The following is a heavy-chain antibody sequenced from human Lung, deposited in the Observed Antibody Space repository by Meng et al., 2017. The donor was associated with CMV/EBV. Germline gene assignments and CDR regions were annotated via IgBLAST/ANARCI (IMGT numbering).Heavy chain of an antibody. J-gene: IGHJ4*02. D-gene: IGHD6-19*01. CDR1: GGSISSSNW. CDR2: IYHSGST. V-gene: IGHV4-4*02. Sequence: QGQVQESGPGLVEPSGTLSLTCAVSGGSISSSNWWSWVRQPPGKGLEWIGEIYHSGSTNYNPSLKSRVTISVDKSKNQFSLKLSSVTAADTAVYYCASFPPPGKQWLVTDYWGQGTLVTVSS. CDR3: ASFPPPGKQWLVTDY.